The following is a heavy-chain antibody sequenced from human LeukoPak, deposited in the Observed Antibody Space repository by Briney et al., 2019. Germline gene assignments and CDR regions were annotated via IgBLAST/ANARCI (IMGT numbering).Heavy chain of an antibody. V-gene: IGHV1-2*02. CDR2: INPNSGGT. CDR1: GYSFTDYY. D-gene: IGHD5-12*01. J-gene: IGHJ3*01. CDR3: ALWEIVHYAFDF. Sequence: ASVKVSCKASGYSFTDYYMHWVRQAPGQGLEWMGWINPNSGGTNYAQKFQGRVAMTRDTPISTAYMELNRLRSDDTAVYYCALWEIVHYAFDFWGQGTMVTVSS.